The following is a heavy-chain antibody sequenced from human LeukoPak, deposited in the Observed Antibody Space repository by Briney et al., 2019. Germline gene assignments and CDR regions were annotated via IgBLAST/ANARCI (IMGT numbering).Heavy chain of an antibody. CDR1: GFTFRNYW. J-gene: IGHJ4*02. CDR2: MSSNGRTI. V-gene: IGHV3-48*04. CDR3: ARVTKYYIDY. Sequence: PGGSLRLSXVGSGFTFRNYWMHWVGQAPGKGLEWVSYMSSNGRTIYYADSVKGRFTISRDNAKNSLYLQMNSLRAEDTAVYYCARVTKYYIDYWGQGTQVTVSS.